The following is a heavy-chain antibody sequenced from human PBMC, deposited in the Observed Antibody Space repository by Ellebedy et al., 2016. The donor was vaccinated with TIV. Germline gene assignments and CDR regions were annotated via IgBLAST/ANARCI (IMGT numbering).Heavy chain of an antibody. CDR1: RFSFSSYG. D-gene: IGHD7-27*01. V-gene: IGHV3-33*08. CDR3: ARAMRAGWGAFDI. CDR2: IWYDGSIK. J-gene: IGHJ3*02. Sequence: GESLKISCTASRFSFSSYGMHWVRQAPGKGLEWVAVIWYDGSIKYHVDSVKGRFTISRDNSKNTLYLQMNGLRAEDTAVYYCARAMRAGWGAFDIWGQGTMVTVSS.